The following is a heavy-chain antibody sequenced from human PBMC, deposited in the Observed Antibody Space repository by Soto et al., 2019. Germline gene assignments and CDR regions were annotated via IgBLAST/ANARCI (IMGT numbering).Heavy chain of an antibody. D-gene: IGHD6-6*01. V-gene: IGHV1-69*13. CDR3: ARGSVGVAARFSPYDY. J-gene: IGHJ4*02. Sequence: SVKVSCKASGGTFSSYAISWVLQAPGQGLEWMGGIIPIFGTANYAQKFQGRVTITADESTSTAYMELSSLRSEDTAVYYCARGSVGVAARFSPYDYWGQGTLVTVSS. CDR2: IIPIFGTA. CDR1: GGTFSSYA.